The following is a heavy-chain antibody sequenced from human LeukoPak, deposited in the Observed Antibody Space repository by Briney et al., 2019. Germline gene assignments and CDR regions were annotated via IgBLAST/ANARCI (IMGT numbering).Heavy chain of an antibody. CDR1: GFTFSSYT. CDR2: ITNNGGNT. J-gene: IGHJ4*02. D-gene: IGHD3-9*01. V-gene: IGHV3-64D*06. CDR3: VIVRGYFDSSGSDY. Sequence: GGSLRLSCSASGFTFSSYTIHWVRQAPGKGLEFVSAITNNGGNTYYADSVKGRFTISRDNSKNTVYLQVSSLRAEDTAVYYCVIVRGYFDSSGSDYWGQGTLVTVSS.